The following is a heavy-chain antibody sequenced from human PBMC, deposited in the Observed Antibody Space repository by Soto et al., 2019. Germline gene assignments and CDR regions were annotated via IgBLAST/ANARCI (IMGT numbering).Heavy chain of an antibody. CDR3: ARGFTSTRHDY. CDR2: ISTYSGKA. J-gene: IGHJ4*02. V-gene: IGHV1-18*04. CDR1: GYTFSSFG. D-gene: IGHD5-12*01. Sequence: QVQLVQSGPEVRKPEASVKVSCKASGYTFSSFGITWVRQAPGQGLEWMGWISTYSGKATYAESLQGRVTMTTDSSTSTVYMELTSLASDDTAVYYCARGFTSTRHDYWGQGTLVTVSS.